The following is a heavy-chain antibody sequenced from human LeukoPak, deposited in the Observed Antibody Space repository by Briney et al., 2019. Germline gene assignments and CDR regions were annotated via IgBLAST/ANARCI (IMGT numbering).Heavy chain of an antibody. D-gene: IGHD2-15*01. V-gene: IGHV3-23*01. CDR3: AKPRGYCSGGSCYSAEYFQH. J-gene: IGHJ1*01. CDR2: ISGSGGST. CDR1: GITFSSYA. Sequence: GGSLRLSCAASGITFSSYAMSWVRQAPGKGLEWVSAISGSGGSTYYADSVKGRFTISRDNSKNTLYLQMNSLRAEDTAVYYCAKPRGYCSGGSCYSAEYFQHWGQGTLVTVSS.